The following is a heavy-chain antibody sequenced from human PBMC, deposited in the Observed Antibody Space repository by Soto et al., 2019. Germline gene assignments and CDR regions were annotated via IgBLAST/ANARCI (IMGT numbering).Heavy chain of an antibody. CDR1: GYTFTSYA. D-gene: IGHD3-10*01. CDR2: INAGNGNT. Sequence: QVQLVQSGAEVKKPGASVKVSCKASGYTFTSYAMHWVRQAPGQRLEWMGWINAGNGNTKYSQKFQGRVTITRDTSASTAYMELSSLRSEDTAVYYCARDVVVRGVPYYFDYWGQGTLVTVSS. J-gene: IGHJ4*02. CDR3: ARDVVVRGVPYYFDY. V-gene: IGHV1-3*01.